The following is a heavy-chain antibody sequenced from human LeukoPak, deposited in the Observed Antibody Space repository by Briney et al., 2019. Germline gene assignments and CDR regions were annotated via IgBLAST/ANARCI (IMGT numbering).Heavy chain of an antibody. V-gene: IGHV1-2*02. J-gene: IGHJ5*02. CDR1: GYTFTGYY. CDR3: ARVVAAAGRNNWFDP. D-gene: IGHD6-13*01. CDR2: INPNSGGT. Sequence: ASVKVSCKASGYTFTGYYMHWVRQAPGQGLEWMGWINPNSGGTNYAQKFQGRVTMTRDTSISTAYMGLSRLRSDDTAVYYCARVVAAAGRNNWFDPWGQGTLVTVSS.